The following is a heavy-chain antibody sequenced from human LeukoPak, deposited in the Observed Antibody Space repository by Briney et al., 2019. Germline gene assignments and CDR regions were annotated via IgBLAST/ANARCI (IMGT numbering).Heavy chain of an antibody. J-gene: IGHJ4*02. D-gene: IGHD3-22*01. CDR1: GGSISSSSYY. Sequence: KPSETLSLTCTVSGGSISSSSYYWGWIRQPPGKGLEWIGSIYYSGSTYYNPSLKSRVTISVDTSKNQFSLKLSSVTAADTAVYYCARLTRYDSSGYPDYWGQGTLVTVSS. V-gene: IGHV4-39*01. CDR2: IYYSGST. CDR3: ARLTRYDSSGYPDY.